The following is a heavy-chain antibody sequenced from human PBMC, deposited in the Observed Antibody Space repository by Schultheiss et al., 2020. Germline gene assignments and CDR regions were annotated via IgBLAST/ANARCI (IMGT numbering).Heavy chain of an antibody. CDR2: IYTSGST. V-gene: IGHV4-61*02. CDR1: GGSISSGSYY. D-gene: IGHD4-17*01. J-gene: IGHJ6*03. CDR3: AGVINDDYGDYTPYYYYYMDV. Sequence: SETLSLTCTVSGGSISSGSYYWSWIRQPAGKGLEWIGRIYTSGSTNYNPSLKSRVTISVDTSKNQFSLKLSSVTAADTAVYYCAGVINDDYGDYTPYYYYYMDVWGKGTTVTVSS.